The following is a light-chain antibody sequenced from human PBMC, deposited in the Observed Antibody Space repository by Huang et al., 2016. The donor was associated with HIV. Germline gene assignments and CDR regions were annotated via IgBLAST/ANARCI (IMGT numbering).Light chain of an antibody. J-gene: IGKJ1*01. CDR2: AAA. CDR3: QQSISLVWT. Sequence: DIQMTRFQSPLSASLGDRFTITCRANKTISPYLKWYQQKPGKDPNLLIFAAASLQSGVPSRFSGSGSGTDFTLTISSLQPEEFATYYCQQSISLVWTFGQGTRVEIK. CDR1: KTISPY. V-gene: IGKV1-39*01.